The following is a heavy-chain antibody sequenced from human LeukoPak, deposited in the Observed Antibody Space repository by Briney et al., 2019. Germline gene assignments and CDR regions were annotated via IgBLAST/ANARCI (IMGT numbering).Heavy chain of an antibody. V-gene: IGHV3-53*01. CDR1: GFTVSNYY. J-gene: IGHJ3*02. Sequence: GGSLRLSWAASGFTVSNYYMSWVRQAPGKGLEWVSISYSDSNTNYADSVKGRFTISRDTSQNTLSLQMNSLRAEDTAVYYCVRKNRDFHAAFDIWGQGTVVTVSS. CDR3: VRKNRDFHAAFDI. CDR2: SYSDSNT. D-gene: IGHD1-14*01.